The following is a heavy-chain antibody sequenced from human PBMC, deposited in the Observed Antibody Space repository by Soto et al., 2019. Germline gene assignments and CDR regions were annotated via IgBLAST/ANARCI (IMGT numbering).Heavy chain of an antibody. CDR1: GFTFSSYA. CDR2: ISYDGSNK. J-gene: IGHJ4*02. CDR3: ARDYYDSSGYPYLNGYFDY. V-gene: IGHV3-30-3*01. D-gene: IGHD3-22*01. Sequence: GGSLRLSCAASGFTFSSYAMHWVRQAPGKGLEWVAVISYDGSNKYYADSVKGRFTISRDNSKNTLYLRMNSLRAEDTAVYYCARDYYDSSGYPYLNGYFDYWGQGTLVTVSS.